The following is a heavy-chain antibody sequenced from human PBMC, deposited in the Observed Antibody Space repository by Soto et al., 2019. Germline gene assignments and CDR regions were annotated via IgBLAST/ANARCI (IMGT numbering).Heavy chain of an antibody. CDR1: GFTFSSYW. Sequence: GGSLRLSCAASGFTFSSYWMSWVRQAPGKGLEWVANIKQDGSEKYYVDSVKGRFTISRDNAKNSLYLQMNSLRAEDTAVYYCARLFLDYYDSSGYYIDYWGQGTLVIVSS. CDR2: IKQDGSEK. CDR3: ARLFLDYYDSSGYYIDY. V-gene: IGHV3-7*03. D-gene: IGHD3-22*01. J-gene: IGHJ4*02.